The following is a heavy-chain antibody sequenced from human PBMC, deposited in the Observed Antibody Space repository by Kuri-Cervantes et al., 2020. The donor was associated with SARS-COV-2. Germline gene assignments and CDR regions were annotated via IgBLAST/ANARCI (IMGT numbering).Heavy chain of an antibody. Sequence: SETLSLTCTVSGGSISSSSYYWGWIRQPPGKGLEWIGSIYYSGSTYYNPSLKSRVTISVDTSKNQFSLKLSSVTAADTAVYYCARGYYYYYYMDVWGKGTTVTVSS. J-gene: IGHJ6*03. CDR3: ARGYYYYYYMDV. CDR2: IYYSGST. V-gene: IGHV4-39*07. CDR1: GGSISSSSYY.